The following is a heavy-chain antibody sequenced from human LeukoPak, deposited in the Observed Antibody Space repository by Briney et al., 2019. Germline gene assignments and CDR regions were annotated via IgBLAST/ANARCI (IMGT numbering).Heavy chain of an antibody. D-gene: IGHD4-23*01. CDR1: GYTFTSYD. CDR2: INPNSGGT. Sequence: ASVKVSCKASGYTFTSYDINWVRQAPGQGLEWMGWINPNSGGTNYAQKFQGRVTMTRDTSISTAYMELSRLRSDDTAVYYCAREGDYGGNIYWGQGTLVTVSS. J-gene: IGHJ4*02. V-gene: IGHV1-2*02. CDR3: AREGDYGGNIY.